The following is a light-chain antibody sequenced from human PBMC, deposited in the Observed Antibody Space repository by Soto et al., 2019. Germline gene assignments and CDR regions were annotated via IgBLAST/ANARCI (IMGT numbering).Light chain of an antibody. CDR2: GAS. CDR1: QSVSSN. CDR3: QQRINWPPLT. Sequence: EIVMTQSPATLSVPPGGRATLSCRAGQSVSSNLAWYQHKPGQAPRLLIYGASTGATGIPARFSGSGSGTEFTLTINSLQSEDFAVYYCQQRINWPPLTFGGGTKVDIK. J-gene: IGKJ4*01. V-gene: IGKV3-15*01.